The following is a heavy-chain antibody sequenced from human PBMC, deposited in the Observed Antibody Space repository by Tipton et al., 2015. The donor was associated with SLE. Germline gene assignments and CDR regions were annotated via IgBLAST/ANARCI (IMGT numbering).Heavy chain of an antibody. CDR3: ARMYSSSWYYFDY. J-gene: IGHJ4*02. Sequence: SLRLSCAGSGFTITPYGMSWFRQAPGKGLEWVGRIKSKTDGGTTDYAAPVKGRFTISRDDSKNTLYLQMNSLETEDTAVYYCARMYSSSWYYFDYWGQGTLVTVSS. CDR1: GFTITPYG. CDR2: IKSKTDGGTT. D-gene: IGHD6-13*01. V-gene: IGHV3-15*01.